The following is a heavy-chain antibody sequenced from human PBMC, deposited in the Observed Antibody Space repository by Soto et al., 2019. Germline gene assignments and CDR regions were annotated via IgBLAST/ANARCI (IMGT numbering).Heavy chain of an antibody. CDR2: ISAYNGNT. D-gene: IGHD3-3*01. J-gene: IGHJ4*02. CDR3: ARESGGDFCSGYYLSAYYFDY. CDR1: GYTFTSYG. Sequence: QVQLVQSGAEVKKPGASVKVSCKASGYTFTSYGISWVRQAPGQGLEWMGWISAYNGNTNYAQKLQGRVTMTTDTSTSTAYMEMRSLRSDDTAVYYCARESGGDFCSGYYLSAYYFDYCLQGTLVTVSS. V-gene: IGHV1-18*04.